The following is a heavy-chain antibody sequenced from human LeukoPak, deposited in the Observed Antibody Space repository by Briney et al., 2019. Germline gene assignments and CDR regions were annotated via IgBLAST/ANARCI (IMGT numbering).Heavy chain of an antibody. CDR2: XXSGXXTX. J-gene: IGHJ3*02. D-gene: IGHD1-1*01. CDR1: GFTLSSXX. Sequence: GGSLXLSXGASGFTLSSXXXXXXRQAXGKGLXXXXXXXSGXXTXYYXDSVXXXXXXSXDNAGNSLYLQMNSLRAEXXXVYYCARVLLERPGIDSFDIWGQGTMVTVSS. CDR3: ARVLLERPGIDSFDI. V-gene: IGHV3-48*01.